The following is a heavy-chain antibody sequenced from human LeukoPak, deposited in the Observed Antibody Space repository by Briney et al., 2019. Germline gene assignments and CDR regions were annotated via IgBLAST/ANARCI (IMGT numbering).Heavy chain of an antibody. D-gene: IGHD4-23*01. J-gene: IGHJ4*02. CDR3: ARGHYGGNRYFDI. CDR1: GYTFRSYE. Sequence: ASVKLSCKASGYTFRSYESNWVRQAPGQGLEWVGWIHTNSGKAGYAQKSQGRVTMTRDTSTETAFMELSSLKFDDTATFYCARGHYGGNRYFDIWGQGTLVTVSS. V-gene: IGHV1-8*01. CDR2: IHTNSGKA.